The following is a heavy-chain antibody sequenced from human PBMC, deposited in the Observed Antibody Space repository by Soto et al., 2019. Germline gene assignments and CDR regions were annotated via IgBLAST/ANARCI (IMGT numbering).Heavy chain of an antibody. J-gene: IGHJ6*02. Sequence: TGGSLRLSCAASGFTFSSYAMSWVRQAPGKGLEWVSAISGSGGSTYYADSVKGRFTISRDNSKNTLYLQMNSLRAEDTAVYYCAKTIQLWLFDGMDVWGQGXTVTVSS. V-gene: IGHV3-23*01. CDR1: GFTFSSYA. CDR2: ISGSGGST. D-gene: IGHD5-18*01. CDR3: AKTIQLWLFDGMDV.